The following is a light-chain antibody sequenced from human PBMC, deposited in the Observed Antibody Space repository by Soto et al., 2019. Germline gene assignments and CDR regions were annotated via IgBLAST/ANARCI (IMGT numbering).Light chain of an antibody. J-gene: IGKJ2*01. CDR3: QQYNYWPPLYT. V-gene: IGKV3-15*01. CDR2: RAS. CDR1: QSVNSN. Sequence: EIVMTQSPATLSVSPGERATLSCRASQSVNSNLAWYQQKPGQAPRLLIFRASTRATGIPARFSGSGSGTEFTLTISSLQSEDFAVYYCQQYNYWPPLYTFGQGTKPEIK.